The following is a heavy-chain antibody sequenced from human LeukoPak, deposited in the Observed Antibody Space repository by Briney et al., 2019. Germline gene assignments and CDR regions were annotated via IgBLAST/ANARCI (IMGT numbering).Heavy chain of an antibody. CDR2: FDPEDGDT. J-gene: IGHJ5*02. CDR3: AKATHARGGPWFDP. V-gene: IGHV1-24*01. Sequence: ASVKVSCKVSGYTLTELSMHWVRQAPGKGLEWMGGFDPEDGDTIYAQKFQGRVTMTEDTSTDTAYMELSSLRPEDTAVYYCAKATHARGGPWFDPWGQGTLVTVSS. D-gene: IGHD2-15*01. CDR1: GYTLTELS.